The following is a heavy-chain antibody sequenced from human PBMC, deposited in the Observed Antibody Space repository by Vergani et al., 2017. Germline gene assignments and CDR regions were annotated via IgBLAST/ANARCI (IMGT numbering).Heavy chain of an antibody. CDR2: IYTSEST. CDR3: AREYSSSVGFLAY. CDR1: GGSISPYY. V-gene: IGHV4-4*07. J-gene: IGHJ4*02. D-gene: IGHD6-6*01. Sequence: QVQLQESGPGLVKPSETLSLTCIVSGGSISPYYWSWFRQPAGKELEWFARIYTSESTNYNPSLKSRVTMSVDTSKNQFSLKLGSVTAADTAVYYCAREYSSSVGFLAYWGQGTLVTVSS.